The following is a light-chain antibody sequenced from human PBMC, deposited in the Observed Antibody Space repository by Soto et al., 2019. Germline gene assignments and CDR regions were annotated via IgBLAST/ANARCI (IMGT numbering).Light chain of an antibody. CDR2: AAS. V-gene: IGKV1-17*03. Sequence: DIHMTQSPPAVSASVGYRFTITCRASQGINNYLAWFQQKPGKAPKRLXYAASTLQTGVPSRFSGSGSGTEFTLTISRLEPEDFAVYYCQQYGSSPQTITFGQGTRLEIK. J-gene: IGKJ5*01. CDR1: QGINNY. CDR3: QQYGSSPQTIT.